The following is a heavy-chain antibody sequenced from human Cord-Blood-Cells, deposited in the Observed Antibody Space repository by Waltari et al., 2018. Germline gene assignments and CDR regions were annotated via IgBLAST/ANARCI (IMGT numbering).Heavy chain of an antibody. CDR3: ARGGGYCSGGSCYSTRYWYFDL. CDR1: GFTFSSYA. Sequence: EVQLVESGEGLVQPGGSLRLSCAASGFTFSSYAMHWVRQAPGKGLEYVSAISSNGGSTYYADSVKGRFTISRDNSKNTLYLQMGSLRAEDMAVYCCARGGGYCSGGSCYSTRYWYFDLWGRGTLVTVSS. J-gene: IGHJ2*01. D-gene: IGHD2-15*01. V-gene: IGHV3-64*02. CDR2: ISSNGGST.